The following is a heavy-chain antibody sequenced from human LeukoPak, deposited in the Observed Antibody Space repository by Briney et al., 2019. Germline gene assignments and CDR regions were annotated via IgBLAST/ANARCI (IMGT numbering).Heavy chain of an antibody. CDR2: IIPIFGTA. Sequence: GSSVKVSCKASGGTFSSYAISWVRQAPGQGLEWMGRIIPIFGTANYAQKFQGRVTITTDESTSTAYMELSSLRSEDTAVYYCARGGDYYDSSGLKEAFDIWGQGTMVTVSS. J-gene: IGHJ3*02. V-gene: IGHV1-69*05. CDR1: GGTFSSYA. D-gene: IGHD3-22*01. CDR3: ARGGDYYDSSGLKEAFDI.